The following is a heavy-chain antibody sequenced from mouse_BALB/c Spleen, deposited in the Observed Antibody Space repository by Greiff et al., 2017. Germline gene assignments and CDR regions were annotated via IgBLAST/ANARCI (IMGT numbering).Heavy chain of an antibody. CDR2: IRLKSNNYAT. D-gene: IGHD2-14*01. V-gene: IGHV6-6*02. Sequence: EVKLEESGGGLVQPGGSMKLSCVASGFTFSNYWMNWVRQSPEKGLEWVAEIRLKSNNYATHYAESVKGRFTISRDDSKSSVYLQMNNLRAEDTGIYYCTRKNYRYDWFAYWGQGTLVTVSA. CDR1: GFTFSNYW. CDR3: TRKNYRYDWFAY. J-gene: IGHJ3*01.